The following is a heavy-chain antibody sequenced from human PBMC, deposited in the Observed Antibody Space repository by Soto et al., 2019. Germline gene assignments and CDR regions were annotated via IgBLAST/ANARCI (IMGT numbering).Heavy chain of an antibody. CDR2: ISSSSSTI. V-gene: IGHV3-48*02. D-gene: IGHD1-26*01. Sequence: PGGSLRLSCAASGFTFSSYSMNWVRQAPGKGLEWVSYISSSSSTIYYADSVKGRFTISRDNAKNSLYLQMNSLRDEDTAVYYCARDIRALNYYGMDVWGQGTTVTVSS. CDR3: ARDIRALNYYGMDV. CDR1: GFTFSSYS. J-gene: IGHJ6*02.